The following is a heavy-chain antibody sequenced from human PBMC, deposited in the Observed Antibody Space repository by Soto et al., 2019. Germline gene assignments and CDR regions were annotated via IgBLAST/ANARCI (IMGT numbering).Heavy chain of an antibody. J-gene: IGHJ6*02. CDR1: GFTFSSYA. CDR2: ISGGGDST. V-gene: IGHV3-23*01. D-gene: IGHD3-3*01. Sequence: EMQLLESGGGLVQPGGSLRLSCAASGFTFSSYAMSWVRQAPGKGLEWVSAISGGGDSTYYADSVKGRFTLSRDNSKNTLYLQMNSLGAEDTAVYYCAKPHPTPDYDFWSGNYHGMDVWGQGTTVTVSS. CDR3: AKPHPTPDYDFWSGNYHGMDV.